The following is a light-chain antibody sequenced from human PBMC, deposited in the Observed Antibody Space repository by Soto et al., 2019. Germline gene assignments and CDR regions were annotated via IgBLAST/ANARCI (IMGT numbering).Light chain of an antibody. CDR2: EVS. Sequence: QSALTQAPSVAGSPGQSVTISCTGTNNDVGGYKGVSWDQQSPGTAPKLIIYEVSNRPSGVPGRFSGSKSGNTASLTISGLQAEDEADYYCFSYTRRDTYVFGPGTKLTVL. CDR1: NNDVGGYKG. CDR3: FSYTRRDTYV. J-gene: IGLJ1*01. V-gene: IGLV2-18*02.